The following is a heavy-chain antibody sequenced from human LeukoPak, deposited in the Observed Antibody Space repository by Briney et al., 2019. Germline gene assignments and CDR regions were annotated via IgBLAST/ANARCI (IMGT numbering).Heavy chain of an antibody. CDR3: AKGGRDTSKYYFDY. CDR2: FDPEDGET. Sequence: ASVKVSCKVSGYTLTELSMHWVRQAPGKGLEWMGGFDPEDGETIYAQKFQGRVTMTRDTSISTAYMELSRLRSDDTAVYYCAKGGRDTSKYYFDYWGQGTQVTVSS. V-gene: IGHV1-24*01. CDR1: GYTLTELS. D-gene: IGHD1-26*01. J-gene: IGHJ4*02.